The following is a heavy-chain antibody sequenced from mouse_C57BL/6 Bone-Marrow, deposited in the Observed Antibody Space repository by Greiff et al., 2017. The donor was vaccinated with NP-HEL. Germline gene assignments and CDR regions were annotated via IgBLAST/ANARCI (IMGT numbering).Heavy chain of an antibody. V-gene: IGHV1-72*01. Sequence: QVQLQQPGAELVKPGASVKLSCKASGYTFTSYWMHWVKQRPGRGLEWIGRIDPNSGGTKYNEKFKSKATLTVDKPSSTAYMQLSSLTSEDSAVYYGAAYYGSSSYYAMGDWGQGTSVTVSS. CDR3: AAYYGSSSYYAMGD. D-gene: IGHD1-1*01. J-gene: IGHJ4*01. CDR2: IDPNSGGT. CDR1: GYTFTSYW.